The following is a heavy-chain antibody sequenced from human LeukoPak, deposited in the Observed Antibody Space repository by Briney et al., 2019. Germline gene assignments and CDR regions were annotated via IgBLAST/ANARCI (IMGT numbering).Heavy chain of an antibody. V-gene: IGHV5-51*01. CDR1: GYSFTSYW. CDR2: IYPGDSDT. Sequence: GESLKVSCKGSGYSFTSYWIGWVRQMPGKGLEWRGIIYPGDSDTRYSPSFQGQVTISADKSISTAYLQWSSLKASDTAMYYCARHARFNYYYMDVWGKGTTVTVSS. CDR3: ARHARFNYYYMDV. D-gene: IGHD3-16*01. J-gene: IGHJ6*03.